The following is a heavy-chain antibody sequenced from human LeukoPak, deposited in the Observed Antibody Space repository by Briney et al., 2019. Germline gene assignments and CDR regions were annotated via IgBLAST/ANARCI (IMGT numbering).Heavy chain of an antibody. Sequence: SETLSLTCTVSGGSISSYYWSWIRQPAGQGLEWIGRIYTSGSTNYNPSLKSRVTMSVDTSKNQFSPKLSSVTAADTAVYYCARDRSYYDSSGYSPWGQGTLVTVSS. J-gene: IGHJ5*02. V-gene: IGHV4-4*07. CDR3: ARDRSYYDSSGYSP. CDR2: IYTSGST. CDR1: GGSISSYY. D-gene: IGHD3-22*01.